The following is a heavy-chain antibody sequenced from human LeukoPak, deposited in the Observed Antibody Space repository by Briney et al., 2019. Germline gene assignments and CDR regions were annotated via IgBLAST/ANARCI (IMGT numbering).Heavy chain of an antibody. CDR3: ARADMIQARQFDAFDI. D-gene: IGHD3-16*01. CDR1: GDSISSSSFT. J-gene: IGHJ3*02. CDR2: TYYMSNWYN. V-gene: IGHV6-1*01. Sequence: SQTLSLTCAISGDSISSSSFTWNWIRQSPSRGLEWLGRTYYMSNWYNDYAVSVKSRLIINPDTSKNQFSLHLNFVTPEDTAVYYCARADMIQARQFDAFDIWGQGTMVTVSS.